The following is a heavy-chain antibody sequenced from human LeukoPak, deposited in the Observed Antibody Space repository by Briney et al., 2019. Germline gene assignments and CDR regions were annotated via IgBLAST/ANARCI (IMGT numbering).Heavy chain of an antibody. CDR3: AKQLDSGNYYPTGDDY. D-gene: IGHD3-10*01. CDR1: GFTLSRYA. V-gene: IGHV3-23*01. J-gene: IGHJ4*02. Sequence: GGSLRLPCAASGFTLSRYATTWVREAPGKGLEWVSAISGSGADTYYADSVKGRFTISRDTSKNTVYLQMNSLRDEDTAVYYCAKQLDSGNYYPTGDDYWGQGTLVTVSS. CDR2: ISGSGADT.